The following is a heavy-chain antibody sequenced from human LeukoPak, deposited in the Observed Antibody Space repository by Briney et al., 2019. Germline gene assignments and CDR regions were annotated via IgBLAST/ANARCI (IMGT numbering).Heavy chain of an antibody. CDR2: IIPSGHTT. D-gene: IGHD5-24*01. Sequence: GGSLRLSCVASGFTFSSHGMNWVRQAPGKGLEWVSGIIPSGHTTYYADSVRGRFTISRDNSRNTVYLQMNSLRAEDTAVYYCAKDDRWLQFCCWGQGALVTVSS. CDR3: AKDDRWLQFCC. V-gene: IGHV3-23*01. CDR1: GFTFSSHG. J-gene: IGHJ4*02.